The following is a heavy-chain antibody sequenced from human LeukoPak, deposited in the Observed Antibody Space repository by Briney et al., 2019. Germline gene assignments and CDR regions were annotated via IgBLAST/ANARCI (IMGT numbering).Heavy chain of an antibody. J-gene: IGHJ4*02. CDR3: ARDFMYNNRCTGC. CDR2: ISGSSPIMSSSRGTI. D-gene: IGHD1-14*01. V-gene: IGHV3-48*04. CDR1: GFTFSSYS. Sequence: GGSLRLSCAASGFTFSSYSMNWVRQAPGKGLEWVSYISGSSPIMSSSRGTIYYADSVKGRFTISRDNAKNTLYLQMNSLRAEDTAVYYCARDFMYNNRCTGCWGQGTLVTVSS.